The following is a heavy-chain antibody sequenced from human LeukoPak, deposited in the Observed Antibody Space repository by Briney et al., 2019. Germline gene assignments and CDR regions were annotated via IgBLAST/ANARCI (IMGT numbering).Heavy chain of an antibody. Sequence: TSETLSLTCAVYGGSFSGYYWSWIRQPPGKGLEWIGEINHSGSTYYNPSLKSRVTISVDTSKNQFSLKLSSVTAADTAVYYCARQARITIFGVANWFDPWGQGTLVTVSS. CDR3: ARQARITIFGVANWFDP. CDR2: INHSGST. J-gene: IGHJ5*02. CDR1: GGSFSGYY. D-gene: IGHD3-3*01. V-gene: IGHV4-34*01.